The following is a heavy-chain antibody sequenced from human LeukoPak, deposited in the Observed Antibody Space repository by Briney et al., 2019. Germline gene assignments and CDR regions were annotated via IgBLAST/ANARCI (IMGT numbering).Heavy chain of an antibody. CDR1: GFTFSDYY. CDR3: ARDPRTGSGSYYNNWFDP. J-gene: IGHJ5*02. Sequence: GGSLRLSCAASGFTFSDYYMSWIRQAPGKGLEWVSYISSSGSTIYYADSVKGRFTISRDNAKNSLYLQMNSLRAEDTAVYYCARDPRTGSGSYYNNWFDPWGQGTLVTVSS. V-gene: IGHV3-11*04. D-gene: IGHD3-10*01. CDR2: ISSSGSTI.